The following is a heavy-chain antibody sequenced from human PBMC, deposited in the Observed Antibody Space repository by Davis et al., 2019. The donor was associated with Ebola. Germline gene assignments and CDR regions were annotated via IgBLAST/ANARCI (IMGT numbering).Heavy chain of an antibody. D-gene: IGHD3-3*01. CDR3: TTEDDFWSGVYFDY. J-gene: IGHJ4*02. CDR1: GFTFRNAW. V-gene: IGHV3-15*01. Sequence: SLMISCAASGFTFRNAWMSWVRQAPWKGLEWVGRIKSKTDGGTTDYAAPVKGRFTISRDDSKNTLYLQMNSLKTEDTAVYYCTTEDDFWSGVYFDYWGQGTLVTVSS. CDR2: IKSKTDGGTT.